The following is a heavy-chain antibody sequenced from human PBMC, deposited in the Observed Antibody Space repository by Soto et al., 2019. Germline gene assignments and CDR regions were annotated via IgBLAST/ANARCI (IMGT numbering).Heavy chain of an antibody. J-gene: IGHJ4*02. CDR2: IYYSGST. V-gene: IGHV4-59*01. CDR1: GGSISSYY. D-gene: IGHD4-17*01. Sequence: PSETLSLTCTVSGGSISSYYWNWIRQPPGKGLEWIGYIYYSGSTNYNPSLKSRVTISVDTSKNQFSLELSSVTAADTAVYYCAKERSYGVHTPFDYWGQGTLVTV. CDR3: AKERSYGVHTPFDY.